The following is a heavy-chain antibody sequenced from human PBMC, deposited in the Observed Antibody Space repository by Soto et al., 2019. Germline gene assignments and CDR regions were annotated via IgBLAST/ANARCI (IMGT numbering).Heavy chain of an antibody. CDR3: ARGLGTNGLDV. V-gene: IGHV1-18*04. Sequence: QVQLLQSGAEVKKPGASVKVSCKASGYKFTTYGITWVRQAPGQGLEWLGGISTYNGNTDYAQNLQDRVTMTTETSPSTAYLEVRSLTSADTAVYFCARGLGTNGLDVWGQGTTVTVS. D-gene: IGHD7-27*01. J-gene: IGHJ6*02. CDR2: ISTYNGNT. CDR1: GYKFTTYG.